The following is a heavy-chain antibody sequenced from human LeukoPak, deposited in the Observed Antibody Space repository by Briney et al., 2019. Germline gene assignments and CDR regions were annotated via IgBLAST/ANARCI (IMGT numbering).Heavy chain of an antibody. J-gene: IGHJ6*02. Sequence: GGSLRLSCAASGFTFSSYGMHWVRQAPGKGLEWVAVIWYDGSNKYYADSVKGRFTISRDNSKNTLYLQMNSLRAEDTAVYYCARIARRYSYGQYYYYYGMDVWGQGTTVTVSS. CDR3: ARIARRYSYGQYYYYYGMDV. CDR1: GFTFSSYG. CDR2: IWYDGSNK. D-gene: IGHD5-18*01. V-gene: IGHV3-33*01.